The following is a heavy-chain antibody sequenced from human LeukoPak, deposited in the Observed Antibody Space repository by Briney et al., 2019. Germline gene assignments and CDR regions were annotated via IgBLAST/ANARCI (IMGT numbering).Heavy chain of an antibody. V-gene: IGHV3-30*18. CDR1: GFTVSTSV. CDR3: VKGKDLYGALDI. CDR2: ISFDGTTI. Sequence: GGSLRLSCAASGFTVSTSVMHWVRQAPGKGLDWAAIISFDGTTIYYADSVKGRFTISRDNSKNTLFLQMDSLRVEDTAVYYCVKGKDLYGALDIWGQGTMVTVSS. D-gene: IGHD3-16*01. J-gene: IGHJ3*02.